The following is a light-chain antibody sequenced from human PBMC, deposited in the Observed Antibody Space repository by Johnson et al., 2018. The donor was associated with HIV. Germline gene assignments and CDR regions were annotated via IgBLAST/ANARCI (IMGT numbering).Light chain of an antibody. V-gene: IGLV1-51*01. J-gene: IGLJ1*01. CDR1: SSNTGSNS. CDR3: GTWDSSLSSYV. CDR2: DNN. Sequence: QSVLTQPPSVSAAPGQKVTISCSGSSSNTGSNSVSWYQQLPGIAPKLLIYDNNKRPSGIPDRFSGSKSGTSATLGITGLQTGDEAGYYCGTWDSSLSSYVFGTGTKVTVL.